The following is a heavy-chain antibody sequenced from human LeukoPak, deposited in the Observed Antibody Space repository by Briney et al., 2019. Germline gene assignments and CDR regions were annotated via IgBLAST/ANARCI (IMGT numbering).Heavy chain of an antibody. V-gene: IGHV1-69*13. CDR2: IIPIFGTA. J-gene: IGHJ5*02. D-gene: IGHD2-15*01. CDR1: GGTFSSYA. CDR3: ARDYCSGGSCPGPEYNWFDP. Sequence: SVKVSCKASGGTFSSYAISWVRQAPEQGLEWMGGIIPIFGTANYAQKFQGRVTITADESTSTAYMELSSLRSEDTAVYYCARDYCSGGSCPGPEYNWFDPWGQGTLVTVSS.